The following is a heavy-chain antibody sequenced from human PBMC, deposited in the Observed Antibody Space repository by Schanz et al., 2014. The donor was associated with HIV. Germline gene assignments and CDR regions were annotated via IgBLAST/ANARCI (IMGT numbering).Heavy chain of an antibody. CDR1: GFTFSSYA. D-gene: IGHD6-6*01. CDR2: ISGSGGST. CDR3: ANTEFPYSSSSDYYYGMDV. V-gene: IGHV3-23*01. J-gene: IGHJ6*02. Sequence: EEQMLESGGGLVQPGGSLRLSCAASGFTFSSYAMSWVRQAPGKGLEWVSAISGSGGSTYYADSVKGRFTISRDNSKNTLYLQMNSLRAEDTAVYYCANTEFPYSSSSDYYYGMDVWGQGTTVTVSS.